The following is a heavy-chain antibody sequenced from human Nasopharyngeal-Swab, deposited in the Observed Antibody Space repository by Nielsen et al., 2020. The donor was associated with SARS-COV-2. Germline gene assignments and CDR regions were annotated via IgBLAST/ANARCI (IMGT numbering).Heavy chain of an antibody. CDR2: VYGSGRT. CDR3: ARWESETTKHRSFDT. J-gene: IGHJ3*02. Sequence: SELLSLTCTVSDGSISSGDYYWTWIRQHTGKGLACIGDVYGSGRTYYNPSLKSRVTLSVEPSKNQFSMKVTSVTAADTAVYFCARWESETTKHRSFDTWGKGTMVAVSS. D-gene: IGHD1-7*01. CDR1: DGSISSGDYY. V-gene: IGHV4-31*03.